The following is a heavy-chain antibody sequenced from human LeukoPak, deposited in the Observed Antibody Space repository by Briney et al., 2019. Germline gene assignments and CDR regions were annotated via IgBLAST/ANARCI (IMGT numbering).Heavy chain of an antibody. Sequence: SETLSLTCAVYGGSFSGYYWSWIRQPPGKGLEWIGEINHSGSTNYNASLKSRVTISVDTSKNQFSLKLSSVTAADTAVYYCARGAPVIDLWGRGTLVTVSS. D-gene: IGHD4-23*01. CDR2: INHSGST. J-gene: IGHJ2*01. CDR3: ARGAPVIDL. CDR1: GGSFSGYY. V-gene: IGHV4-34*01.